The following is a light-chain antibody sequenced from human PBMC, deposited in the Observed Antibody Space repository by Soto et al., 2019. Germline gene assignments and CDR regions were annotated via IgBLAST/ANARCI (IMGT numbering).Light chain of an antibody. V-gene: IGLV2-23*01. CDR2: EGN. J-gene: IGLJ2*01. Sequence: QSALTQPASVSGSPGQSITISCTGTSSDVGSYNLVSWYQQHPGKAPKVMIYEGNKRPSGVSNRFSGSKSGNTASLTISGLQAEDEADYYCCSYGGSSTFVVFGGGTKLTVL. CDR3: CSYGGSSTFVV. CDR1: SSDVGSYNL.